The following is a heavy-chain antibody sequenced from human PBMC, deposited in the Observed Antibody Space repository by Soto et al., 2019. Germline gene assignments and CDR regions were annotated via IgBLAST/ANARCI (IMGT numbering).Heavy chain of an antibody. CDR2: ISYSGST. V-gene: IGHV4-30-4*01. CDR3: ARRANCGADCYSVYFDY. CDR1: GGSVSSGDYY. J-gene: IGHJ4*02. D-gene: IGHD2-21*02. Sequence: PSETLSLTCAVSGGSVSSGDYYWSWVRQPPGKGLEWTGYISYSGSTSYNPSLKSRLIMSVDTSKNQFSLKLSSVTAADTAIYYCARRANCGADCYSVYFDYWGQGSLVTVSS.